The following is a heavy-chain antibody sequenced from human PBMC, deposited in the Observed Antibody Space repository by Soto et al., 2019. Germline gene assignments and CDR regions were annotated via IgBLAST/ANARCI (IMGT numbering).Heavy chain of an antibody. V-gene: IGHV1-18*04. CDR3: ARNARGYSYGSLGY. Sequence: RASVKVSCKASGYTFTSYGISWVRQAPGQGLEWMGWISAYNGNTNYAQKLQGRVTMTTDTSTSTAYMELRSLRSDDTAVYYCARNARGYSYGSLGYWGQGTLVTVSS. D-gene: IGHD5-18*01. CDR1: GYTFTSYG. CDR2: ISAYNGNT. J-gene: IGHJ4*02.